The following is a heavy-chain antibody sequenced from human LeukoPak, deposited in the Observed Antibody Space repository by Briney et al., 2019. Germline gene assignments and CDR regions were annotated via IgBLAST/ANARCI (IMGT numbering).Heavy chain of an antibody. CDR3: AKDNGYSYGYADAFDV. J-gene: IGHJ3*01. CDR1: GFTFNDYA. Sequence: GVSLRLSCAASGFTFNDYAMYWVRQTPGKGLEWVTLISYDGYDKSYADSVRGRFTISRDNSKNTLYLQMNSLRAEDTAVYYCAKDNGYSYGYADAFDVWGQGTMVTVSS. CDR2: ISYDGYDK. D-gene: IGHD5-18*01. V-gene: IGHV3-30-3*02.